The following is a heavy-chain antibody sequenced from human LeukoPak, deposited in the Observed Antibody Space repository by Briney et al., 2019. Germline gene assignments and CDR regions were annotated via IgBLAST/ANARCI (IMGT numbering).Heavy chain of an antibody. CDR3: AKDRELWFGELSIDY. J-gene: IGHJ4*02. V-gene: IGHV3-48*03. CDR2: ISSSGSTI. Sequence: PGGSLRLSCAASGFTFSSYEMNWVRQAPGKGLEWVSYISSSGSTIYYADSVKGRFTISRDNSKNTLYLQMNSLRAEDTAVYYCAKDRELWFGELSIDYWGQGTLVTVSS. CDR1: GFTFSSYE. D-gene: IGHD3-10*01.